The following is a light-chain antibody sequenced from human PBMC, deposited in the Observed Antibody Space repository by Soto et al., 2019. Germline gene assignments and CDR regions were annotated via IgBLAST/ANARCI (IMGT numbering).Light chain of an antibody. CDR2: EVS. Sequence: QSVLTQPPSASGSPGQSVTISCTGTKNDIGVYDFVSWYQQHPGKAPKLMIYEVSNRPSGVSNRFSGSKSGNTASLTISGLQAEDEADYYCSSYTSSSRYVFGTGTKVTVL. CDR1: KNDIGVYDF. CDR3: SSYTSSSRYV. V-gene: IGLV2-14*01. J-gene: IGLJ1*01.